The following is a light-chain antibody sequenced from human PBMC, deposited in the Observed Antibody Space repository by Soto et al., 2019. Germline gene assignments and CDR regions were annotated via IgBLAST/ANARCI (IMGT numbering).Light chain of an antibody. CDR1: SSNIGSYNL. Sequence: QSALTQPASVSGSPGQSITISCTGTSSNIGSYNLVSWFQHHPGEAPKLMIYEVSRRPSGVSNRFSGSKSADTASLTISGLQPEDAADYYCCSYAGDDTMIFGGGTKVTVL. CDR2: EVS. J-gene: IGLJ2*01. CDR3: CSYAGDDTMI. V-gene: IGLV2-23*02.